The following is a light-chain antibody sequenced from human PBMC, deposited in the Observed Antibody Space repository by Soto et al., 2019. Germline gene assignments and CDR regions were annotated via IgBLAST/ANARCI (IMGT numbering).Light chain of an antibody. V-gene: IGKV3-11*01. J-gene: IGKJ5*01. CDR3: QQRYTWIT. CDR2: DAS. CDR1: QSISNY. Sequence: EIVLTQSPATLSLSPGERATLSCRASQSISNYLAWYQHKPGQAPRLLIYDASKRATGIPARFSGSGSGTDFTLTISSLEPEEVAVYYCQQRYTWITFGQGARLEIK.